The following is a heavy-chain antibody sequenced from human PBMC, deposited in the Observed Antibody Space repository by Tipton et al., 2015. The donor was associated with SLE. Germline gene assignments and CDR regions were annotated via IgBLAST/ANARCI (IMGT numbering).Heavy chain of an antibody. CDR3: AKDLWIAVAASYYFDY. J-gene: IGHJ4*02. V-gene: IGHV3-23*01. Sequence: GSLRLSCAASGFTFSSYAMSWVRQAPGKGLEWVSAISGSGGSTYYADSVKGRFTISRDNSKNTLYLQMNSLRAEDTAVYYCAKDLWIAVAASYYFDYWGQGTLVTVSS. CDR2: ISGSGGST. CDR1: GFTFSSYA. D-gene: IGHD6-19*01.